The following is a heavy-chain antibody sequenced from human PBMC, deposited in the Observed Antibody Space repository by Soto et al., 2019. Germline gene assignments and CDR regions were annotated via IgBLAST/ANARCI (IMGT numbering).Heavy chain of an antibody. D-gene: IGHD3-10*01. V-gene: IGHV3-23*01. CDR3: ARSMVRGPFDY. Sequence: GGSLRLSCAASGFTFSSYAMSWVRQAPGKGLEWVSAISGSGGSTYYADSVKGRFTISRGNSKNTLYLQMNSLRAEDTAVYYCARSMVRGPFDYWGQGTLVTVSS. J-gene: IGHJ4*02. CDR1: GFTFSSYA. CDR2: ISGSGGST.